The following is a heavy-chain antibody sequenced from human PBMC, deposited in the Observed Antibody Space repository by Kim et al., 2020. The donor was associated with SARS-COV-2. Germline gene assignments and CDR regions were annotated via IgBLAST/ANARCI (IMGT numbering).Heavy chain of an antibody. V-gene: IGHV3-33*01. J-gene: IGHJ4*02. CDR2: IWYDAKNK. CDR3: ARDPYYYDTSGHPPDY. CDR1: GFTFTTYG. D-gene: IGHD3-22*01. Sequence: GGSLRLSCAASGFTFTTYGMHWVRQAPGKGLEWVAVIWYDAKNKYYADSVKGRFTISRDNSKNTVYLQMNSLKAEDTAVYYCARDPYYYDTSGHPPDYWGQEILVTVSS.